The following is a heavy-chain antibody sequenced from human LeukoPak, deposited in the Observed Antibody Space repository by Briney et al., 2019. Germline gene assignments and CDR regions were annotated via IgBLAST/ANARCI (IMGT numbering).Heavy chain of an antibody. J-gene: IGHJ4*01. D-gene: IGHD3-3*01. Sequence: SETLSLPCTVSAASISSTCHYWGWIRQSPGRGLEWIGNIYYAGNTYYNPSLKSRLTMSVDTSKNQFSLRLSSVTAADTAVYYCARSPCDFWSNTCATFDYWGHGTLVTVSS. V-gene: IGHV4-39*01. CDR3: ARSPCDFWSNTCATFDY. CDR1: AASISSTCHY. CDR2: IYYAGNT.